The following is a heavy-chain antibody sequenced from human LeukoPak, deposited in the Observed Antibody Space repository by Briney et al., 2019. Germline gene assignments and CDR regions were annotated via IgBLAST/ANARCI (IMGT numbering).Heavy chain of an antibody. CDR2: IYPGDSDT. CDR3: ARPRYYYDSSGPSYWYFDL. J-gene: IGHJ2*01. CDR1: GYSFTSYW. Sequence: GESLKISCKGSGYSFTSYWIGWVRQMPGKGLEWMGIIYPGDSDTRYSPSFQGQVTISADKYISTAYLQWSSLKASDTAMYYCARPRYYYDSSGPSYWYFDLWGRGTLVTVSS. V-gene: IGHV5-51*03. D-gene: IGHD3-22*01.